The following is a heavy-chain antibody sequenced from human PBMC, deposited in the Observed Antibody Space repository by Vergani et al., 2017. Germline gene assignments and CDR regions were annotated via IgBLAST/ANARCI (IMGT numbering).Heavy chain of an antibody. D-gene: IGHD3-10*01. CDR3: ASVRWFGELLSYAFDI. V-gene: IGHV1-69*06. Sequence: QVQLVQSGAEVKKPGSSVKVSCKASGGTFSSYAISWVRQAPGQGLEWMGGIIPIFGTANYAQKFQGRVTITADKSTSTAYMGLSSLRAEDTAVYYCASVRWFGELLSYAFDIWGQGTMVTVSS. J-gene: IGHJ3*02. CDR1: GGTFSSYA. CDR2: IIPIFGTA.